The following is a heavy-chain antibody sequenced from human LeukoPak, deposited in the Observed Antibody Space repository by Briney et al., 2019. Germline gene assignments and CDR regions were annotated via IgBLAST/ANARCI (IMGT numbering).Heavy chain of an antibody. V-gene: IGHV1-69*01. Sequence: GSSVKVSCKASGGTFSSYAISWVRQALGQGLEWMGGIIPIFGTANYAQKFQGRVTITADESTSTAYMELSSLRSEDTAVYYCARGRTSSGYYYPFDYWGQGTLVTVSS. J-gene: IGHJ4*02. CDR2: IIPIFGTA. D-gene: IGHD3-22*01. CDR1: GGTFSSYA. CDR3: ARGRTSSGYYYPFDY.